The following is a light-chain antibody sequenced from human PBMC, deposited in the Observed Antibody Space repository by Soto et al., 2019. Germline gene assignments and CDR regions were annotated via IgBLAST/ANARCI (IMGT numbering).Light chain of an antibody. J-gene: IGKJ5*01. CDR3: QQRSNWPPRT. V-gene: IGKV3-11*01. Sequence: EIVLTXSPATLSLXXXXXXTLSCRASQSVSSYLAWYQQKPGQAPRLLIYDASNRATGIPARFSGSGSGTDFTLTISSLEPEDFAVYYCQQRSNWPPRTFGQGTRLEIK. CDR2: DAS. CDR1: QSVSSY.